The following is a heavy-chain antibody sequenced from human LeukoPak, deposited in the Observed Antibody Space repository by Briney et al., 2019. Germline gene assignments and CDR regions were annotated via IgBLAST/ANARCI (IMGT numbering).Heavy chain of an antibody. V-gene: IGHV1-46*01. Sequence: ASVKVSCKASGYTFTSYYMHWVRQAPGQGLEWMGIINPSGGSTSYAQKFQGRVTMTRDTSISTAYMELSRLRSDDTAVYYCARTMTAFGGHFDYWGQGTLVTVSS. CDR2: INPSGGST. CDR1: GYTFTSYY. J-gene: IGHJ4*02. CDR3: ARTMTAFGGHFDY. D-gene: IGHD3-22*01.